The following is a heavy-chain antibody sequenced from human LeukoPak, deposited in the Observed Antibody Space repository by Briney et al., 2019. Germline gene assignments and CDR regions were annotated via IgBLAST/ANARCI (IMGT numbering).Heavy chain of an antibody. Sequence: SETLSLTCAVSDDSFSSHYWTWIRQPPGKGLEWIGYISYIGSTNYNPSLKSRVTISIDTSRNQFSLRLSSVTAADTAVYYCARDLVTVTKGFDIWGRGTMVSVSS. V-gene: IGHV4-59*11. D-gene: IGHD4-17*01. J-gene: IGHJ3*02. CDR2: ISYIGST. CDR1: DDSFSSHY. CDR3: ARDLVTVTKGFDI.